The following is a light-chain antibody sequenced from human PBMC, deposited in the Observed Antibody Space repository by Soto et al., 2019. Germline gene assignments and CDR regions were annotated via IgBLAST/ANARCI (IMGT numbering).Light chain of an antibody. CDR1: SSDVGSYNR. J-gene: IGLJ2*01. Sequence: QSALTQPPSVSGSPGQSVSISCTGTSSDVGSYNRVSWYQQPPGTAPKLMIYEVSNLPSGVPDRFSGSKSGNTASLTISGLQAEDEADYYCSSYTSSNTLLFGGGTKLTVL. CDR2: EVS. V-gene: IGLV2-18*02. CDR3: SSYTSSNTLL.